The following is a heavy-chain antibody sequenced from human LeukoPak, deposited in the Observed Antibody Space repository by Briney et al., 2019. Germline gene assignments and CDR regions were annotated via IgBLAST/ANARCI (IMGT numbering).Heavy chain of an antibody. D-gene: IGHD3-9*01. CDR3: ARDSDGGYYDILTGYSYFDY. J-gene: IGHJ4*02. CDR1: GFTFSSYA. CDR2: ISSNGGST. V-gene: IGHV3-64*01. Sequence: GGSLRLSCAASGFTFSSYAMHWVRQAPGKGLEYVSAISSNGGSTYYANSVKGRFTISRDNSKNTLYLQMGSLRAEDMAVYYCARDSDGGYYDILTGYSYFDYWGQGTLVTVSS.